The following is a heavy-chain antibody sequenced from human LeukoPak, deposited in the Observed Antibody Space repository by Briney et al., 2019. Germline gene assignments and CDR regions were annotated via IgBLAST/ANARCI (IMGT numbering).Heavy chain of an antibody. D-gene: IGHD5-12*01. CDR2: VNAGNGDT. CDR3: ARATGGWALFDP. V-gene: IGHV1-3*01. J-gene: IGHJ5*02. CDR1: GYTFTSYA. Sequence: ASVKVSCKASGYTFTSYAMNWVRQAPGQRLEWMGWVNAGNGDTKYSQRFQDRVTITSDTSATTAYMELSSLRSEDTAVYYCARATGGWALFDPWGQGTLVTVSS.